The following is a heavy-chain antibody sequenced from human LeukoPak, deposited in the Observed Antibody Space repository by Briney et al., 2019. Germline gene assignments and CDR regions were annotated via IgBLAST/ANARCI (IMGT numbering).Heavy chain of an antibody. J-gene: IGHJ4*02. CDR3: ARDPSSSWYDY. V-gene: IGHV3-21*01. CDR2: ISSSSSYI. Sequence: MPGGSLRLSCAASVFTFSSYSMNWVRQAPGKGLEWVSSISSSSSYIYYADSVKGRFTISRDNAKNSLYLQMNSLRAEDTAVYYCARDPSSSWYDYWGQGTLVTVSS. CDR1: VFTFSSYS. D-gene: IGHD6-13*01.